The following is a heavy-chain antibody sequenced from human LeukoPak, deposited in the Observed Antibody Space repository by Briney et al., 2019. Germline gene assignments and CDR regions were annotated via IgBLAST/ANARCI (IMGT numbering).Heavy chain of an antibody. V-gene: IGHV4-59*08. CDR2: MYYSGYA. Sequence: SETLSLTCNVSGDSVGSVYWSWLRQPPGKGLEWLGYMYYSGYANYNPSLKSRVTISVDTSQNQVSLTLSSVTAADTAVYYCARLYDFWSGLSPDYWGQGTLVTVSS. CDR1: GDSVGSVY. J-gene: IGHJ4*02. D-gene: IGHD3-3*01. CDR3: ARLYDFWSGLSPDY.